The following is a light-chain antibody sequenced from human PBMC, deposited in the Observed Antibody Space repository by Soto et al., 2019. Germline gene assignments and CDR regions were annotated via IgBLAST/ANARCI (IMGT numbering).Light chain of an antibody. Sequence: EIVLTQSPATLSVSPGERVTLSCRASQSVDISLAWYQQKPGQAPRLLIYGASNRATGIPDRFSGSGSGTDFTLTISRLEPEDFALYYCQQYDGSSTFGQGTKVDI. V-gene: IGKV3-20*01. J-gene: IGKJ1*01. CDR2: GAS. CDR3: QQYDGSST. CDR1: QSVDIS.